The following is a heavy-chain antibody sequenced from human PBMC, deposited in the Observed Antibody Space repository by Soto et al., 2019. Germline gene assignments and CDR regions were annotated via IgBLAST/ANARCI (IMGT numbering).Heavy chain of an antibody. CDR1: GFFFSSYT. CDR2: FSATSENT. D-gene: IGHD6-19*01. J-gene: IGHJ4*02. CDR3: AKARDQQWVRLPFDY. Sequence: EVQLLESGGGLVQTGGSLRLSCVGSGFFFSSYTMTWVRQAPGKGLEWVSSFSATSENTYYADSVRGRFTISRDNSKNTLFLQMNSLTAEDTAMYYCAKARDQQWVRLPFDYWGQGSLVIVSS. V-gene: IGHV3-23*01.